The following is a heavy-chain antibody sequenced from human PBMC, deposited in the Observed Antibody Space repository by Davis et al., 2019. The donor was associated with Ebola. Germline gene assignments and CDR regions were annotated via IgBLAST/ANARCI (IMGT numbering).Heavy chain of an antibody. J-gene: IGHJ6*02. CDR3: ARGGISMIVVPRDYYYGLDV. Sequence: ASVTVSCKASGYTFSGYYMHWVRQAPGQGLEWMGRINLNSGGTTYAQRFHGRVTMTRDTSISTVYMELSRLRSDDRAVYYCARGGISMIVVPRDYYYGLDVWGQGTTVTVSS. CDR2: INLNSGGT. D-gene: IGHD3-22*01. CDR1: GYTFSGYY. V-gene: IGHV1-2*06.